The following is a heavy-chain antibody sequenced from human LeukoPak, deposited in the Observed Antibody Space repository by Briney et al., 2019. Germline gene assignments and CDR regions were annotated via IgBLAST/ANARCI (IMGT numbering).Heavy chain of an antibody. CDR3: ARGGYSSGLDY. CDR2: VDTDGSGT. V-gene: IGHV3-74*01. Sequence: GGSLRLSCEASGITFNNYWLHWVRQAPGKGLVWVSRVDTDGSGTIYADSVKGRFTVSRDNAKNTLYLQMISLRAEDKAVYYCARGGYSSGLDYWGQGILVTVSS. CDR1: GITFNNYW. D-gene: IGHD6-19*01. J-gene: IGHJ4*02.